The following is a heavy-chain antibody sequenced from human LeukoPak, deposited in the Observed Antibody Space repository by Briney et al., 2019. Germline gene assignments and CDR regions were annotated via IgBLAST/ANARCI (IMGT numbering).Heavy chain of an antibody. V-gene: IGHV3-21*01. Sequence: GGSLRLSCAASGFTFSNYAMTWVRQAPGKGLEWVSSISSSSSYIYYADSVKGRFTISRDNAKNSLYLQMNSLRAEDTAVYYCARGEDRWFDPWGQGTLVTVSS. J-gene: IGHJ5*02. CDR3: ARGEDRWFDP. CDR2: ISSSSSYI. CDR1: GFTFSNYA.